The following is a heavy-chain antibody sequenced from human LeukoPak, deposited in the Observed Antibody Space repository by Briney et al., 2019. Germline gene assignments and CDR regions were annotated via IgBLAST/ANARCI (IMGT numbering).Heavy chain of an antibody. CDR1: GGSVSSGSYY. Sequence: PSETLSLTCTVSGGSVSSGSYYWSWIRQPPGKGLEWIGYIYYSGSTNYNPSLKSRVTISVDTSKNQFSLKLSSVTAADTAVYYCARDNTYDSSGYFNYYYGMDVWGQGTTVTVSS. D-gene: IGHD3-22*01. J-gene: IGHJ6*02. CDR3: ARDNTYDSSGYFNYYYGMDV. V-gene: IGHV4-61*01. CDR2: IYYSGST.